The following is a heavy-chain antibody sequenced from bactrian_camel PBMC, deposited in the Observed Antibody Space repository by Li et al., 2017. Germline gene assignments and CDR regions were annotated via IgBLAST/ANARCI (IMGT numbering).Heavy chain of an antibody. D-gene: IGHD6*01. CDR3: ASHSTWIPSNY. CDR2: ISNSGDSTT. CDR1: GFTFSSYD. J-gene: IGHJ4*01. V-gene: IGHV3S40*01. Sequence: VQLVESGGESVQPGGSLRLSCAASGFTFSSYDMSWVRQAPGKGLEWVSTISNSGDSTTYYADSVKGRFTISRDNAKNMLYLQLNTLKTEDTAVYFCASHSTWIPSNYWGQGTQVTVS.